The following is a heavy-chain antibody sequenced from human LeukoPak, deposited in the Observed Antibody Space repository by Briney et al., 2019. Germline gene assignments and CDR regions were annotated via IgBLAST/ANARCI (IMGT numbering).Heavy chain of an antibody. V-gene: IGHV3-11*06. D-gene: IGHD3-10*01. CDR2: ISSSSSYI. J-gene: IGHJ6*03. CDR1: GFTFSDYY. CDR3: ARDFRGVIFYYMDV. Sequence: GGSLRLSCAASGFTFSDYYMSWIRQAPGKGLEWVSYISSSSSYIYYADSVKGRFTISRDNAKNSLYLQMNSLRAEDTAVYYCARDFRGVIFYYMDVWGKGTTATVSS.